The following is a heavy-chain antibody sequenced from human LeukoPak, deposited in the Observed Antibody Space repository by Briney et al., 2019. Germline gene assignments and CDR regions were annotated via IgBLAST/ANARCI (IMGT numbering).Heavy chain of an antibody. V-gene: IGHV1-2*02. Sequence: EASVKVSCKASGYTFTGYYMHWVRQAPGQGLEWMGWINPNSGGTNYAQKFQGRVTMTRDTSISTAYMELSRLRSDDTAVYYCARVGTQWLVYNWFDPWGQGTLVTVSS. CDR1: GYTFTGYY. CDR3: ARVGTQWLVYNWFDP. D-gene: IGHD6-19*01. CDR2: INPNSGGT. J-gene: IGHJ5*02.